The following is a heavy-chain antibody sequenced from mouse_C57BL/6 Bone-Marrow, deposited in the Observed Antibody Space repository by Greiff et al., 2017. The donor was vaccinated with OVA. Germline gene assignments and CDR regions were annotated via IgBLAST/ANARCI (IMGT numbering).Heavy chain of an antibody. Sequence: LQQPGAELVRPGSSVKLSCKASGYTFTSYWMDWVKQRPGQGLEWIGNIYPSDSETHYNQKFKDKATLTVDKSSSTAYMQLSSLTSEDSAVYYCARDYSNYGFDYWGQGTTLTVSS. CDR1: GYTFTSYW. D-gene: IGHD2-5*01. CDR3: ARDYSNYGFDY. V-gene: IGHV1-61*01. CDR2: IYPSDSET. J-gene: IGHJ2*01.